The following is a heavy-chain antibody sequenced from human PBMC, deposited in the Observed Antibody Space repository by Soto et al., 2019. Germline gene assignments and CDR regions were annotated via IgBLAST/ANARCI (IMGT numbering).Heavy chain of an antibody. CDR2: MNPNSGNT. CDR1: GYTFTSYD. J-gene: IGHJ5*02. V-gene: IGHV1-8*01. Sequence: GASVKVSCKASGYTFTSYDINGVRQATGQGLEWMGWMNPNSGNTGYAQKFQGRVTMTRNTSISTAYMELSSLRSEDTAVYYCARGLGQPITIFGVVPSYNWFDPWGQGTLVTVSS. CDR3: ARGLGQPITIFGVVPSYNWFDP. D-gene: IGHD3-3*01.